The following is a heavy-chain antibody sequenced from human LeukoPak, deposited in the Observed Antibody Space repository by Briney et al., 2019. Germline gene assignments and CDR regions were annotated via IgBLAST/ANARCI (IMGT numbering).Heavy chain of an antibody. CDR2: ISAYNGNT. CDR1: GYTFTSYG. CDR3: ARVPAAAKSRNYYYYYMDV. J-gene: IGHJ6*03. D-gene: IGHD2-2*01. Sequence: ASVKVSCNASGYTFTSYGISWVRQAPGQRLEWMGWISAYNGNTNYAQKLQGRVTMTTDTSTSTAYMELRSLRSDDTAVYYCARVPAAAKSRNYYYYYMDVWGKGTTVTVSS. V-gene: IGHV1-18*01.